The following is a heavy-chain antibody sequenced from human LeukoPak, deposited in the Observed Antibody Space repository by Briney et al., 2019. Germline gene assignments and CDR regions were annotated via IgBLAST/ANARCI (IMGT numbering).Heavy chain of an antibody. J-gene: IGHJ3*02. CDR1: GYTFTGYY. Sequence: ASVKVSCKASGYTFTGYYMHWVRQAPGQGPEWMGWINPNSGGTNYAQKFQGRVTMTRDTSISTAYMELSRLRSDDTAVYYCAREVAAAGTGHDAFDIWGQGTMVTVSS. D-gene: IGHD6-13*01. CDR3: AREVAAAGTGHDAFDI. CDR2: INPNSGGT. V-gene: IGHV1-2*02.